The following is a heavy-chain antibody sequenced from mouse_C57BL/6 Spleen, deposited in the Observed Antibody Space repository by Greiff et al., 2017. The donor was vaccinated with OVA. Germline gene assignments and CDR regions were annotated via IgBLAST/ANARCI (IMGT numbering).Heavy chain of an antibody. CDR2: ISDGGSYT. V-gene: IGHV5-4*01. CDR1: GFTFSSYA. D-gene: IGHD1-1*01. J-gene: IGHJ2*01. Sequence: EVQVVESGGGLVKPGGSLKLSCAASGFTFSSYAMSWVRQTPEKRLEWVATISDGGSYTYYPDNVKGRFTISRDNAKNNLYLQMSHLKSEDTAMYYCARALLYYGSSEGYYFDYWGQGTTLTVSS. CDR3: ARALLYYGSSEGYYFDY.